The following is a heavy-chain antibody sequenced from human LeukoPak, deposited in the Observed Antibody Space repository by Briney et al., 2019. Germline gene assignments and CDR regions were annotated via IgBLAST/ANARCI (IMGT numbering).Heavy chain of an antibody. J-gene: IGHJ6*04. V-gene: IGHV3-30-3*01. CDR1: GFTFSNYA. Sequence: GGSLRLSCAASGFTFSNYAMHWVRQAPGKGLEWVAVISSDGSNRYYADSVKGRFTISRDNSKNTLYLQMNSLRAEDTAVYYCAKEGGFGEFLFNYYYYGMDVWGKGTTVTVSS. D-gene: IGHD3-10*01. CDR2: ISSDGSNR. CDR3: AKEGGFGEFLFNYYYYGMDV.